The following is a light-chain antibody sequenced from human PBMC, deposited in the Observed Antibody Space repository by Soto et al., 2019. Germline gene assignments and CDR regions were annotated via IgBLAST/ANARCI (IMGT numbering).Light chain of an antibody. CDR2: AAS. CDR3: QQSSSPPLT. CDR1: QTISTY. Sequence: DIQMTQSPSSLSASVGDRVTITCRASQTISTYLNWHQQKPGKAPKLLIYAASNLQSGFPSRFSGSGSGTDFTLTISNLQPEDFATYYCQQSSSPPLTLGQGTKVE. J-gene: IGKJ1*01. V-gene: IGKV1-39*01.